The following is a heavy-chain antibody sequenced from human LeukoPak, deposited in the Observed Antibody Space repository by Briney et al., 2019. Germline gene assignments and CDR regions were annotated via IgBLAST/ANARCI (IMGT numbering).Heavy chain of an antibody. CDR1: GFTVSSNY. CDR3: TRGTLGGSGYFDY. D-gene: IGHD3-16*01. V-gene: IGHV3-53*01. CDR2: IYSGGST. J-gene: IGHJ4*02. Sequence: GGSLRLSCAASGFTVSSNYMSWVRQAPTKGLEWVSVIYSGGSTYYADSVKGRFTTSRDNSKNTLYLQMNSLRAEDTAVYYCTRGTLGGSGYFDYWGQGTLATVSS.